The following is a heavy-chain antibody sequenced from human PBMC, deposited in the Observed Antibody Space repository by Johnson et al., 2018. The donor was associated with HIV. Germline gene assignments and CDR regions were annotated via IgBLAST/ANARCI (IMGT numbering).Heavy chain of an antibody. V-gene: IGHV3-23*04. CDR1: RFIVTGTH. J-gene: IGHJ3*02. D-gene: IGHD3-10*01. CDR2: ISASGGST. Sequence: MQLVESGGALVQPGGSLRLSCAASRFIVTGTHMSWVRQRPGKGLEWVSSISASGGSTYYADSVKGRFTISRDNSKNTLYLQMNSLRAEDTAVYYCAKDWVYYSTPHAFDIWGQGTMVTVSS. CDR3: AKDWVYYSTPHAFDI.